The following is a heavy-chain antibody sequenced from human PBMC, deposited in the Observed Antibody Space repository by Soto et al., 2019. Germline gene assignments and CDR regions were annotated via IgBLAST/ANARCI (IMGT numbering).Heavy chain of an antibody. D-gene: IGHD2-2*01. Sequence: PGESLKISCKGSGYSFTNYWIGWVRQMPGKGLEWMGIIYPGDSDTRYSPSFQGQVTMSADKSITTAYLQWSSLKASDTAMYYCAILWSSTTPKSDNWGQGTLVTLAS. J-gene: IGHJ4*02. CDR1: GYSFTNYW. V-gene: IGHV5-51*01. CDR3: AILWSSTTPKSDN. CDR2: IYPGDSDT.